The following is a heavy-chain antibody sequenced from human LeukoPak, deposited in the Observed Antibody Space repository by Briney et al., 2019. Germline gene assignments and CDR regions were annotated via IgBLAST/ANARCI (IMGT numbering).Heavy chain of an antibody. CDR2: IEQDGSDS. Sequence: QPGGSLRLSCAASGFTFSNRWMSWVRQTPGKGLEWVASIEQDGSDSYYVDSVKGRFTISRDNAKNSLYLETSSLRAEDTADYYCARGCWNFGLWGQGTVVTVSS. V-gene: IGHV3-7*04. CDR1: GFTFSNRW. CDR3: ARGCWNFGL. D-gene: IGHD3-3*01. J-gene: IGHJ4*02.